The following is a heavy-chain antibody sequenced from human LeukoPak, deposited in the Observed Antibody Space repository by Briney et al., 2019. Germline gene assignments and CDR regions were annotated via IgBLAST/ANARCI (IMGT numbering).Heavy chain of an antibody. CDR2: IYYSGST. D-gene: IGHD3-16*02. J-gene: IGHJ4*02. V-gene: IGHV4-61*01. Sequence: KPSETLSLTCSVSAASINSRSYYWAWIRQPPGKGLEWIGYIYYSGSTNYNPSLKSRVTISVDTSKNQFSLKLSSVTAADTAVYYCARDGIYQGHRYFDYWGQGTLVTVSS. CDR1: AASINSRSYY. CDR3: ARDGIYQGHRYFDY.